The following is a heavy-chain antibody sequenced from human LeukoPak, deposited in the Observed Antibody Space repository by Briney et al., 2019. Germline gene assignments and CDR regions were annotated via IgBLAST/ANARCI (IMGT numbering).Heavy chain of an antibody. V-gene: IGHV3-30-3*01. J-gene: IGHJ6*02. CDR1: GFTFSSYA. CDR2: ISYDGSNK. Sequence: GGSLRLSCAASGFTFSSYAMHWVRQAPGKGLEWVAVISYDGSNKYYADSVKGRFTISRDNSKNTLYLQTNSLRAEDTAVYYCARVRPNKYCSGGSCYQTGGMDVWGQGTTVTVSS. CDR3: ARVRPNKYCSGGSCYQTGGMDV. D-gene: IGHD2-15*01.